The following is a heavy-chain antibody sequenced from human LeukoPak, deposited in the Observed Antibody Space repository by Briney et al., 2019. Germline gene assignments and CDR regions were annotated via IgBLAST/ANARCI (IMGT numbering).Heavy chain of an antibody. D-gene: IGHD3-10*01. CDR1: GYTFTGYY. CDR2: INPNSGGT. Sequence: GASVKVSCKASGYTFTGYYMHWVRQAPGQGLEWMGWINPNSGGTNYAQKFQGWVTMTRDTSISTAYMEVSRLRSDDTAVYYCARDPFYGSGIQYYFDYWGQGTLVTVSS. J-gene: IGHJ4*02. V-gene: IGHV1-2*04. CDR3: ARDPFYGSGIQYYFDY.